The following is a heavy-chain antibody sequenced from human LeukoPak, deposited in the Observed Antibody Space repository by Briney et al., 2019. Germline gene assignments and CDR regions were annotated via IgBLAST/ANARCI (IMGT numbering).Heavy chain of an antibody. CDR1: GFTFSSYG. J-gene: IGHJ5*02. CDR3: ARTLVAAPGSKGGP. Sequence: PGRSLRLSCAASGFTFSSYGMHWVRQAPGKGLDWVAVISYDGSNKYYADSVKGRFTISRDNSKNTLFLQMNSLRAEDTAVYYCARTLVAAPGSKGGPWGQGTLVTVSS. CDR2: ISYDGSNK. V-gene: IGHV3-30*03. D-gene: IGHD6-13*01.